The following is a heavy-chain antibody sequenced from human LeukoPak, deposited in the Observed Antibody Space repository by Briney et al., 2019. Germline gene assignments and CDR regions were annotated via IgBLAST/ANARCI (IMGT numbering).Heavy chain of an antibody. D-gene: IGHD2-15*01. V-gene: IGHV3-7*01. CDR1: GFTFSTYW. Sequence: GGSLRLSCAASGFTFSTYWMSWVRQASGKGLEWVANIKEDGSEKYYVDSVKGRFTISRDNAKNSLYLQMNSLRAEDTAVYYCARGRGGYSHYWGQGTLVTVSS. CDR2: IKEDGSEK. CDR3: ARGRGGYSHY. J-gene: IGHJ4*02.